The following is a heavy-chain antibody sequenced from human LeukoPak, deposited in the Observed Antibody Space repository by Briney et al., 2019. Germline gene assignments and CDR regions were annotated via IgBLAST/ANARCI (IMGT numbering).Heavy chain of an antibody. CDR1: VYTFTGYY. CDR3: ARDRTAIYGSGSYYDY. V-gene: IGHV1-2*02. D-gene: IGHD3-10*01. Sequence: GASVKVSCKASVYTFTGYYMHWVRQAPGQGLEWMGWINPNSGGTNYAQKFQGRVTMTRDTSISTAYMELSRLRSDDTAVYYCARDRTAIYGSGSYYDYWGQGTLVTVSS. CDR2: INPNSGGT. J-gene: IGHJ4*02.